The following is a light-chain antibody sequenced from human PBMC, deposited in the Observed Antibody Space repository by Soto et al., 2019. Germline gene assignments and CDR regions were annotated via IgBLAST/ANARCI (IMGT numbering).Light chain of an antibody. J-gene: IGKJ4*01. V-gene: IGKV1-39*01. CDR3: QQGYSIHALT. CDR2: DVS. Sequence: DIQMTQSASSLSASVRDRVIISCRASQTISTYLHWYQHKPGRAPRLLISDVSTLQSGVPGRFRGSGSETEFTLTITYLQPEDFATYYCQQGYSIHALTFGGGTKV. CDR1: QTISTY.